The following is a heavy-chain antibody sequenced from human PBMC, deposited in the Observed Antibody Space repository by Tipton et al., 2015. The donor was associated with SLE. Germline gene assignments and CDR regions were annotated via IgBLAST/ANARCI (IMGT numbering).Heavy chain of an antibody. D-gene: IGHD3-10*01. J-gene: IGHJ4*02. CDR3: AKTLFGDYGDH. V-gene: IGHV3-53*05. Sequence: SLRLSCAASGFTVSSNYMSWVRQAPGKGLEWVSVIYSGGSTYYADSVKGRFTISRDNSKSTLYLQMNSLRIDDTAVYYCAKTLFGDYGDHWGQGTLVTVSS. CDR2: IYSGGST. CDR1: GFTVSSNY.